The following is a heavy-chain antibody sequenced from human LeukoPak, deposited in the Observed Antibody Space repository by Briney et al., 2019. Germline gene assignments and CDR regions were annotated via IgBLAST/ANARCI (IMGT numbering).Heavy chain of an antibody. Sequence: SETLSLTCAVYGGSFSGYYWSWIRQPPGKGREWIGEINHSGSTNYNPSLKSRVTISVDTSKNQFSLKLSSVTAADTAVYYCASAVAAAGFDYWGQGTLVTVSS. D-gene: IGHD6-13*01. J-gene: IGHJ4*02. CDR1: GGSFSGYY. V-gene: IGHV4-34*01. CDR2: INHSGST. CDR3: ASAVAAAGFDY.